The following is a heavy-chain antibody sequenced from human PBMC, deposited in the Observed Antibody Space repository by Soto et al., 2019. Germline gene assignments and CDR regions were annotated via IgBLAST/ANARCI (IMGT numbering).Heavy chain of an antibody. CDR1: GFTLDDYA. Sequence: EVQLVESGGGLVQPGRSLRLSCAASGFTLDDYAMHWVRHAPGKGLEWVSGVSWNSGSIGYADSVKGRFTISRDNAKNSLYLQMNSLRAEDTALYYCAKDAITMVRGVISYYGMDVWGQGTTVTVSS. D-gene: IGHD3-10*01. CDR2: VSWNSGSI. V-gene: IGHV3-9*01. J-gene: IGHJ6*02. CDR3: AKDAITMVRGVISYYGMDV.